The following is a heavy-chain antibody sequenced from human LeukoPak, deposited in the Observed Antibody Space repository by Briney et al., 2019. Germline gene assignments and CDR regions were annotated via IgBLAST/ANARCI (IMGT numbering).Heavy chain of an antibody. CDR1: GGSISSYY. CDR2: IYYSGST. V-gene: IGHV4-59*08. J-gene: IGHJ5*02. CDR3: ARHAGGPYSSSWYWFDP. D-gene: IGHD6-13*01. Sequence: SETLSLTCTVSGGSISSYYWSWIRQPPGKGLEWIGYIYYSGSTNYNPSLKSRVTISVDTSKNQFPLKLSSVTAADTAVYYCARHAGGPYSSSWYWFDPWGQGTLVTVSS.